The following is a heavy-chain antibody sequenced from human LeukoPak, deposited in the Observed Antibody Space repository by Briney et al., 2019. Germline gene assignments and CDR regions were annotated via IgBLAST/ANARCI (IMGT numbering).Heavy chain of an antibody. V-gene: IGHV4-39*07. J-gene: IGHJ4*02. CDR2: IYYSGNT. Sequence: PSETLSLTCTVSGVSISSSNSYWGWIRQPPGKGLEWIGSIYYSGNTYYNASLKSQVSISIDTSKNQFSLRLTSVTAADTAVYYCAGGYSSGWGARFDYWGQGTLVTVSS. CDR1: GVSISSSNSY. CDR3: AGGYSSGWGARFDY. D-gene: IGHD6-19*01.